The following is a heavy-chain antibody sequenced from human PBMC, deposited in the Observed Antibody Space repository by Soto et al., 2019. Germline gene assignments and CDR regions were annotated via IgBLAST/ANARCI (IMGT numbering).Heavy chain of an antibody. CDR3: AKDRSRTVDGLDV. V-gene: IGHV3-33*06. Sequence: GGSLRLSCAASGFTFSTNGMHWVRQAPGKGLEWVALIWSDRSDKYYADSVKGRFTISRDNSKNTLYLEVNSLRVEDTAVYYCAKDRSRTVDGLDVWGQGTTVTVSS. CDR1: GFTFSTNG. CDR2: IWSDRSDK. J-gene: IGHJ6*02. D-gene: IGHD6-13*01.